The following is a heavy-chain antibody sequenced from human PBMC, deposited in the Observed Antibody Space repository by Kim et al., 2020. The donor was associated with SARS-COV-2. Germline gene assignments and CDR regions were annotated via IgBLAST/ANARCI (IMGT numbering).Heavy chain of an antibody. CDR3: ARGSFQQGFDP. D-gene: IGHD6-13*01. V-gene: IGHV3-74*01. CDR2: IKSDGSDT. CDR1: RFTFNNYW. Sequence: GGSLRLSCAVSRFTFNNYWINWVRQGPGKGLVWVSRIKSDGSDTHYADSVKGRFTISRDNAKNTLHLQLNSLGVEDTAIYYCARGSFQQGFDPWGQGTLVTVSS. J-gene: IGHJ5*02.